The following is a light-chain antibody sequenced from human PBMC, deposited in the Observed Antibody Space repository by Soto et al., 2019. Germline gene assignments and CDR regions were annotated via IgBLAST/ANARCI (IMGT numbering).Light chain of an antibody. J-gene: IGLJ3*02. CDR1: SSNIGSST. CDR2: SNN. Sequence: QSVLTQPPSASGTPGQRVTISCSGSSSNIGSSTVNWYQQLPGTAPKHLIFSNNQRPSGVPDRFSGSKSGTSASLAISGLQPEDEADYYCAAWDDSLSWVFGGGTKLTVL. V-gene: IGLV1-44*01. CDR3: AAWDDSLSWV.